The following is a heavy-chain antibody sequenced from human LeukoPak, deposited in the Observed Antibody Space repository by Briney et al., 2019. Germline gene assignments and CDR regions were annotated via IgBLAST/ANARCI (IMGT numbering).Heavy chain of an antibody. CDR2: IQYDGSNK. J-gene: IGHJ4*02. V-gene: IGHV3-30*02. CDR3: AKDQQLEPFHY. D-gene: IGHD1-1*01. CDR1: AFTFSTYG. Sequence: GGSLRLSCAASAFTFSTYGMHWVRQAPGKGLEWVACIQYDGSNKYYADSVKGRFTISRDNSKNALSLQMNSLRAEDTAMYYCAKDQQLEPFHYWGQGTLVTVSS.